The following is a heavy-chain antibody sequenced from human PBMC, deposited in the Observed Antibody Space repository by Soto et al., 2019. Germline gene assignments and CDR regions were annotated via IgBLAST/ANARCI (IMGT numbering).Heavy chain of an antibody. J-gene: IGHJ4*02. CDR3: ARRGPGTYFDY. V-gene: IGHV3-23*01. Sequence: EVQLLESGGGLVQPGGSLRLSCAASGFTFSSYAMRWVRQAPGKGLEWVSAISGSGGSTYYADSVKGRFTISRDNSKNTLYLQMSRLRAEDTAVYCCARRGPGTYFDYWGQGTLVTVSS. D-gene: IGHD6-13*01. CDR2: ISGSGGST. CDR1: GFTFSSYA.